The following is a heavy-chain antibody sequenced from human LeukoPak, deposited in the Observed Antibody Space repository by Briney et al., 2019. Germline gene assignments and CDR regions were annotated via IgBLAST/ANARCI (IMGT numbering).Heavy chain of an antibody. CDR1: GFTFDDYG. V-gene: IGHV3-20*04. J-gene: IGHJ6*04. CDR3: AKDQGLLLALDV. Sequence: GGSLRLSCAASGFTFDDYGMSWVRQAPGKGLEWVSGINWNGGSTGYADSVKGRFTISRDNAKNSLYLQMNSLRAEDTAVYYCAKDQGLLLALDVWGKGTTVTVSS. CDR2: INWNGGST.